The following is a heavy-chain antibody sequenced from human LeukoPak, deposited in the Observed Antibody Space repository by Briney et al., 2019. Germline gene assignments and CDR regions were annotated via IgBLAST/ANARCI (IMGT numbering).Heavy chain of an antibody. J-gene: IGHJ4*02. CDR3: ARGLNGYYDSSGYYPFDY. CDR1: GFTVSSNY. Sequence: GGSLRPSCAASGFTVSSNYMSWVRQAPGKGLEWVSYISSSGSTIYYADSVKGRFTISRDNAKNSLYLQMNSLRAEDTAVYYCARGLNGYYDSSGYYPFDYWGQGTLVTVSS. D-gene: IGHD3-22*01. V-gene: IGHV3-11*01. CDR2: ISSSGSTI.